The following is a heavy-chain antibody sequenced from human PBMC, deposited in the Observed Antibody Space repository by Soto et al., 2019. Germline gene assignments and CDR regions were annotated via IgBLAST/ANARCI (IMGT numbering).Heavy chain of an antibody. CDR3: ASFRSGGSRNWFDP. CDR2: IHPKNGKT. J-gene: IGHJ5*02. D-gene: IGHD2-15*01. V-gene: IGHV1-18*01. CDR1: GYTFTNYG. Sequence: ASVKVSCKASGYTFTNYGISWVRQAPGQGLEWMGRIHPKNGKTKDARKFQGRVTITTDTSTSTAYMELSSLRSEDTAVYYCASFRSGGSRNWFDPWGQGTLVTVSS.